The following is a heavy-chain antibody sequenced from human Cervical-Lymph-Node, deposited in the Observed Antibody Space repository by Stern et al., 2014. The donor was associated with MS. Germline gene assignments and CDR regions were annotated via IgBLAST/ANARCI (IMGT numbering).Heavy chain of an antibody. CDR1: GGTFSSYA. CDR3: ARGELKEGLVRGMDV. J-gene: IGHJ6*02. V-gene: IGHV1-69*01. Sequence: QVNLVESGAAVKKPGPPVKVSCKASGGTFSSYAISWARQAPGPGLERMGGIIPNFGKEKHEQKFQRRGTTTTEESPSKAYMQLSSLRSEDTAVYYCARGELKEGLVRGMDVWGQGTTVTVSS. CDR2: IIPNFGKE. D-gene: IGHD1-26*01.